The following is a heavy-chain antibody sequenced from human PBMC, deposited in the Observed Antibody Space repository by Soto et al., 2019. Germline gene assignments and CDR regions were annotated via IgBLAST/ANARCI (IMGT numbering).Heavy chain of an antibody. Sequence: QVHLVQSGAEVKKPGASVKVSCKASGYTFTSYGNTWVRQAPGQGLEWMGWISAHNGNTDYAQKLQGRVIVTRDTSTSTAYMELRSLISDDTAVYYCARGRYGDYWGQGALVTVSS. CDR3: ARGRYGDY. CDR1: GYTFTSYG. V-gene: IGHV1-18*01. CDR2: ISAHNGNT. J-gene: IGHJ4*02. D-gene: IGHD1-1*01.